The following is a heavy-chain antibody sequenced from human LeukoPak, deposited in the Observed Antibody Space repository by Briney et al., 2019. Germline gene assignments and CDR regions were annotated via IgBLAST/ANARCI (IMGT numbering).Heavy chain of an antibody. CDR2: IFYSGST. CDR3: ARVWPGYYYYMDV. V-gene: IGHV4-39*07. CDR1: GGSISSTNY. Sequence: SETLSLTCTVSGGSISSTNYWGWIRQPPGKGLEWIGSIFYSGSTNYNPSLKSRVTISVDTSKNQFSLKLSSVTAADTAVYYCARVWPGYYYYMDVWGKGTTVTVSS. J-gene: IGHJ6*03.